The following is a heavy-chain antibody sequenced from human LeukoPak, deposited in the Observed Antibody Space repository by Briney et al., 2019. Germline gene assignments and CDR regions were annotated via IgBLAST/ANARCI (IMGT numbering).Heavy chain of an antibody. V-gene: IGHV1-8*03. CDR3: AKDEGVANRWFDP. Sequence: ASVRVSCKASGYTFTSYDINWVRQATGQGLEWMGWMNPNSGNTGYAQKFQGRVTITRNTSISTAYMELTGLRSEDTAVYYCAKDEGVANRWFDPWGQGTLVTVSS. CDR2: MNPNSGNT. CDR1: GYTFTSYD. J-gene: IGHJ5*02. D-gene: IGHD5-12*01.